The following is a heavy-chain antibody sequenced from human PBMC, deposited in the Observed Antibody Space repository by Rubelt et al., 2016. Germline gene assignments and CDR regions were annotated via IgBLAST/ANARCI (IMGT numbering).Heavy chain of an antibody. CDR3: VKDGGRYDYKPHRLDY. D-gene: IGHD5-24*01. CDR2: LVDNGGTT. CDR1: GFTFRSCA. J-gene: IGHJ4*02. V-gene: IGHV3-64D*09. Sequence: ECGGGLVQPGGSLRLSCSASGFTFRSCAMHWVRQAPGKGLEYVSALVDNGGTTYYADSVRGRFTISRDNSKNTLYLQIGSLRAEDTAMYYCVKDGGRYDYKPHRLDYWGQGTLVTVSS.